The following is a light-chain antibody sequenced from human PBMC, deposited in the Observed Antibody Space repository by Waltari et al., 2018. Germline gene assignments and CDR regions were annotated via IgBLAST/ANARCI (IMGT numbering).Light chain of an antibody. CDR1: SSDVGGYNY. CDR3: CSFTSRSTWV. CDR2: DFS. V-gene: IGLV2-14*01. Sequence: QSALTQPASVSGSLGQSITISCTGTSSDVGGYNYVSWYQQHPGKVPKLLIFDFSNRPSGVSNRFSGSKSGNTASLTISGLQAEDESDYYCCSFTSRSTWVFGGGTKLTVL. J-gene: IGLJ3*02.